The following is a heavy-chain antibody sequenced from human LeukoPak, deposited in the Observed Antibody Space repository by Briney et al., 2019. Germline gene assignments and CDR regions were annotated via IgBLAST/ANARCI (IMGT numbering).Heavy chain of an antibody. Sequence: ASVKVSCKASGYTFTGYYMHWVRQAPGQGLEWMGWINPNSGGTNYAQKFQGRVTMTRDTSISTAYMELSRLRSDDTAVHYCASQDYSNYDVTYYYYYYGMDVWGQGTTVTVSS. CDR2: INPNSGGT. CDR3: ASQDYSNYDVTYYYYYYGMDV. CDR1: GYTFTGYY. J-gene: IGHJ6*02. V-gene: IGHV1-2*02. D-gene: IGHD4-11*01.